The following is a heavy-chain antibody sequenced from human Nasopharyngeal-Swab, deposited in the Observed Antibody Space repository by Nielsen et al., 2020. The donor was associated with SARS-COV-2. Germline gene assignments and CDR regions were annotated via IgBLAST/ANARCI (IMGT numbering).Heavy chain of an antibody. CDR1: GFTFSSYG. V-gene: IGHV3-33*01. J-gene: IGHJ4*02. CDR3: VREFEATGATYLDY. Sequence: GESLKISCAASGFTFSSYGMHWVRQAPGKGLEWVAVIWYDGSNKYYADSVKGRFTISRDNSKNTLYLQMNSLRAEDTAVYYCVREFEATGATYLDYWGLGTLVTVSS. D-gene: IGHD1-26*01. CDR2: IWYDGSNK.